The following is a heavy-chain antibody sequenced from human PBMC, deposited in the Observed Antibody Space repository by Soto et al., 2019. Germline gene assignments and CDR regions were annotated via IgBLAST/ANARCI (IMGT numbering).Heavy chain of an antibody. V-gene: IGHV3-33*01. J-gene: IGHJ3*02. Sequence: QVQLVESGGGVVQPGRSLRLSCAASGFTFRIYSMHWVRQSPGKGLEWVAVMWYDGTNKYYGESVKGRFTISRDNSENTLYLQMNRLRVEDTAVYYCARDATFGTKGGSFDIWGHGTLVTVSS. CDR2: MWYDGTNK. CDR3: ARDATFGTKGGSFDI. CDR1: GFTFRIYS. D-gene: IGHD3-16*01.